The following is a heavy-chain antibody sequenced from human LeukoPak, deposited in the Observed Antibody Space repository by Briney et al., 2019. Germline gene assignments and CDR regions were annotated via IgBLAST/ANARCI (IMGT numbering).Heavy chain of an antibody. CDR2: IKQDGSEK. CDR1: GFTFSRYS. Sequence: GGSLRLSCAASGFTFSRYSMNWVRQAPGKGLEWVANIKQDGSEKYYVDSVKGRFTISRGNAKNSLYLQMNSLRAEDTAVYYCARVPGFLEWLLSRYYYYMDVWGKGTTVTVSS. V-gene: IGHV3-7*01. J-gene: IGHJ6*03. D-gene: IGHD3-3*01. CDR3: ARVPGFLEWLLSRYYYYMDV.